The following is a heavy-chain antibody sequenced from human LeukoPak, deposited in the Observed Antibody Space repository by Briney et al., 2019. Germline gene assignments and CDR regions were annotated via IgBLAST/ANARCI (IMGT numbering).Heavy chain of an antibody. D-gene: IGHD6-19*01. CDR1: GYTFTSYG. CDR2: ISAYNGNT. Sequence: ASVKVSCKASGYTFTSYGISWVRQAPGQGLEWMGWISAYNGNTNYAQKLQGRVTMTTDTSTSTAYTELRSLRSDDTAVYYCARIAVAAGRYFQHWGQGTLVTVSS. J-gene: IGHJ1*01. CDR3: ARIAVAAGRYFQH. V-gene: IGHV1-18*01.